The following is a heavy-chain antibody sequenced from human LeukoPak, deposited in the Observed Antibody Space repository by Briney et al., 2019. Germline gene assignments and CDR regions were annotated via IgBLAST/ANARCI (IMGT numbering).Heavy chain of an antibody. V-gene: IGHV3-23*01. CDR1: GFTFSSYA. CDR3: AKDSYIAVTGRDY. CDR2: ISGSGGHT. Sequence: PGGSLRLSCAASGFTFSSYAMSWVRQAPGKGLEWVSTISGSGGHTYYADSVKGRFTISRDDSTNTLYLQMNSLRAEDTAVYCCAKDSYIAVTGRDYWGQGTLVTVSS. J-gene: IGHJ4*02. D-gene: IGHD6-19*01.